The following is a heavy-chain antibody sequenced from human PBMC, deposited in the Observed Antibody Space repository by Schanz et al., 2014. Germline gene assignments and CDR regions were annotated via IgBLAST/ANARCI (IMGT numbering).Heavy chain of an antibody. CDR3: ARGSPENMIRGELDY. CDR2: ISGSNGNT. D-gene: IGHD3-10*01. V-gene: IGHV1-18*01. J-gene: IGHJ4*02. Sequence: QVQLVQSGAEVRKPGASVKVSCKASGYTFISYGISWVRQAPGQGLEWLGWISGSNGNTNYTQKFQGRVTMTIDPYTSTAYMELTSLRSEDTAVYYCARGSPENMIRGELDYWGQGTLVTVSS. CDR1: GYTFISYG.